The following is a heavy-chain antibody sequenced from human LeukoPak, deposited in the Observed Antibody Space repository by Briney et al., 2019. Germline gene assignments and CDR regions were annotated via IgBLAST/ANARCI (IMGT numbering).Heavy chain of an antibody. J-gene: IGHJ4*02. D-gene: IGHD3-9*01. CDR2: IDPSDSYT. CDR3: ARQPHLTGPPDY. V-gene: IGHV5-10-1*01. Sequence: GESLKISCKGSGYSFTSYWISWVRQMPGKGLEWMGRIDPSDSYTNYSPSFQGHVTISADKSISTAYLQWSSLKAPDTAMYYCARQPHLTGPPDYWGQGTLVTVSS. CDR1: GYSFTSYW.